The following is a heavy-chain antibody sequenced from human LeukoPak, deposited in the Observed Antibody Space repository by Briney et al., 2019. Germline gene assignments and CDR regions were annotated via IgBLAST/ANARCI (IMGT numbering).Heavy chain of an antibody. Sequence: GGSLKLSCAASGFTFSSYAMSWVRQAPGKGLEWVAVISYDGSNEYYADSVKGRFTISRDNSKNTLYLQMNSLRAEDTAVYYCASLADYDILTGYYYYWGQGTLVTVSS. J-gene: IGHJ4*02. CDR2: ISYDGSNE. V-gene: IGHV3-30-3*01. CDR1: GFTFSSYA. CDR3: ASLADYDILTGYYYY. D-gene: IGHD3-9*01.